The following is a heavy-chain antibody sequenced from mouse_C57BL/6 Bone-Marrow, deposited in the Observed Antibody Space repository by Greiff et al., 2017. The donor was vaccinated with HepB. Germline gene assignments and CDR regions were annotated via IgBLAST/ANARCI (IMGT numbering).Heavy chain of an antibody. CDR1: GFTFSDYG. J-gene: IGHJ4*01. D-gene: IGHD2-1*01. Sequence: EVQLVESGGGLVKPGGSLKLSCAASGFTFSDYGMHWVRRAPEKGLEWVAYISSGSSTIYYADTVKGRFTISRDNAKNTLFLQMNSLRSEDTAMYYCARLYWKDAIVFWGRGTSVTVST. CDR3: ARLYWKDAIVF. CDR2: ISSGSSTI. V-gene: IGHV5-17*01.